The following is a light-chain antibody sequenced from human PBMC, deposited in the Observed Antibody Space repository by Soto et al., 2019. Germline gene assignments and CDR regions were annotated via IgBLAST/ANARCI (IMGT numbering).Light chain of an antibody. J-gene: IGKJ5*01. CDR1: QSVGTN. CDR2: GAS. Sequence: EIVMTQSPSTLSLSPGERATLSCRASQSVGTNLAWYQQKPGQAPRLLIYGASTRATGIPARFSGSGSGTEFTLTISSLQSEDFAVYYCQQYNNWPITFGQGTRLEIK. V-gene: IGKV3-15*01. CDR3: QQYNNWPIT.